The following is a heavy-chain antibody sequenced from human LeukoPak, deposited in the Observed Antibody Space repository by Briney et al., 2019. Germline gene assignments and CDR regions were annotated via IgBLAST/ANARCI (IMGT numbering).Heavy chain of an antibody. D-gene: IGHD5-18*01. CDR1: GGSFSGYY. CDR3: ARRLWSTNFDY. CDR2: INHSGST. Sequence: SETLSPTCAVYGGSFSGYYWSWIRQPPGKGLEWIGEINHSGSTNYNPSLKSRVTMSVDTSKNQFSLKLSSVTAADTAVYYCARRLWSTNFDYWGQGTLVTVSS. V-gene: IGHV4-34*01. J-gene: IGHJ4*02.